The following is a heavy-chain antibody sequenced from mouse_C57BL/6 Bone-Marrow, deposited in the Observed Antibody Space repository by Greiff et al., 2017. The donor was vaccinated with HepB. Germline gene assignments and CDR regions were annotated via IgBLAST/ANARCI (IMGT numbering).Heavy chain of an antibody. D-gene: IGHD1-3*01. CDR3: ARPLKGAMDY. Sequence: VQLQQSGPELVKPGASVKISCKASGYAFSSSWMNWVKQRPGKGLEWIGRIYPGDGDTNYNGKFKGKATLTADKSSSTAYMQLSSLTSEDSAVYICARPLKGAMDYWGQGTSVTVSS. CDR2: IYPGDGDT. V-gene: IGHV1-82*01. J-gene: IGHJ4*01. CDR1: GYAFSSSW.